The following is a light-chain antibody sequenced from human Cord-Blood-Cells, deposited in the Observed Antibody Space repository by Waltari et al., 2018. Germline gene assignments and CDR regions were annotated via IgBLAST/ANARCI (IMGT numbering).Light chain of an antibody. V-gene: IGLV2-23*02. CDR3: CSYAGSNV. J-gene: IGLJ1*01. CDR2: GVS. Sequence: QSALTQPASVSGSPGQSITISCTGTSSDVGSYNLVSWYQQHPGKAPKLMIYGVSKRPSGVSNRFSGSKSGNTASLTISGLQAEDEADYYCCSYAGSNVFGTGTKVTVL. CDR1: SSDVGSYNL.